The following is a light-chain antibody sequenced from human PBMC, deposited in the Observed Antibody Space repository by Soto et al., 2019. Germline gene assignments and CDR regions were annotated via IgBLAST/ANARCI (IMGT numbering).Light chain of an antibody. CDR2: GAS. V-gene: IGKV3-20*01. J-gene: IGKJ1*01. CDR3: QQYGSSRT. CDR1: QSVSSSY. Sequence: EIVLTQPPGTLSLSPGERATLSCRASQSVSSSYLAWYQQKPGQAPRLLIYGASSRATGIPDRFSGSGSGTYFTLTISRLEPEDFAVYYCQQYGSSRTFGQGTKVEIK.